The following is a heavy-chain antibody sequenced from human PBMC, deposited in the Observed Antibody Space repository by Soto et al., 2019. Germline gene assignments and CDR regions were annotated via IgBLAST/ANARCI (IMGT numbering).Heavy chain of an antibody. D-gene: IGHD2-15*01. CDR1: GYTFTGYY. V-gene: IGHV1-2*04. CDR2: INPNSGGT. J-gene: IGHJ6*02. CDR3: ARGNLGGFDL. Sequence: ASMKGSCQASGYTFTGYYMHLVRQAPGQGLEWMGWINPNSGGTIYAQKFQGWVTMTRDTSISTAYMELSRLRSDDTAVYYCARGNLGGFDLWGQGTTVTVSS.